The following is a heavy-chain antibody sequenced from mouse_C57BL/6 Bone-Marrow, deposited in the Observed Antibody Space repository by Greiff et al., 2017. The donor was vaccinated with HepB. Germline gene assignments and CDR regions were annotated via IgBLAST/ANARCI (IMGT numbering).Heavy chain of an antibody. CDR3: ARDYYYGSSYSWFAY. Sequence: QVQLQQPGAELVMPGASVKLSCKASGYTFTSYWMHWVKQRPGQGLEWIGEIDPSDSYTNYNQKFKGKSTLTVDKSSSTAYMQLSSLTSEDSAVYYCARDYYYGSSYSWFAYWGQGTLVTVSA. V-gene: IGHV1-69*01. J-gene: IGHJ3*01. D-gene: IGHD1-1*01. CDR2: IDPSDSYT. CDR1: GYTFTSYW.